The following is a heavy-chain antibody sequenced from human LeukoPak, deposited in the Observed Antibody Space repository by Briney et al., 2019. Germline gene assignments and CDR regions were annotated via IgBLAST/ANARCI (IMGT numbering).Heavy chain of an antibody. CDR2: IYYSGST. Sequence: PSETLSLTCTVSGGSLSSSSYYWGWIRQPPGKGLEWIGSIYYSGSTYYNPSLKSRVTISVDTSTNQFSLKLSSVTAADTAVYYCARHRGDILTGYYPRPRYNYYFDYWGQGTLVTVSS. D-gene: IGHD3-9*01. CDR1: GGSLSSSSYY. CDR3: ARHRGDILTGYYPRPRYNYYFDY. J-gene: IGHJ4*02. V-gene: IGHV4-39*01.